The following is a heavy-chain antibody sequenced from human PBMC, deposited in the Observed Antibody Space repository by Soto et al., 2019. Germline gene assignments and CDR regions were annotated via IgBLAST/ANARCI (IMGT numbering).Heavy chain of an antibody. J-gene: IGHJ3*02. CDR3: ARERRFTIFGVVRPSGAFDI. CDR1: GGSFSGYY. CDR2: INHSGST. V-gene: IGHV4-34*01. D-gene: IGHD3-3*01. Sequence: PSETLSLTCAVYGGSFSGYYWSWIRQPPGKGLEWIGEINHSGSTNYNPSLKSRVTISVDTSKNQFSLKLSSVTAADTAVYYCARERRFTIFGVVRPSGAFDIWGQGTMVTVSS.